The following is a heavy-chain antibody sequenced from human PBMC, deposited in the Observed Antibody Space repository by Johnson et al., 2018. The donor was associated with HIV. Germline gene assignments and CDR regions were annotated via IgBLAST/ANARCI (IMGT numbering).Heavy chain of an antibody. J-gene: IGHJ3*02. CDR2: ISYDANNK. CDR3: ARVPFPRPTSPNYINDAFDI. V-gene: IGHV3-30-3*01. Sequence: QVQLVESGGGVVQPGRSLRLSCAASGFTFSSYAMHWVRQAPGRGLEWVAVISYDANNKYYADSVKGRFTISRANSKNTLYLQMNSLTTEDTAMYYCARVPFPRPTSPNYINDAFDIWGQGTMVTVSS. CDR1: GFTFSSYA. D-gene: IGHD4-11*01.